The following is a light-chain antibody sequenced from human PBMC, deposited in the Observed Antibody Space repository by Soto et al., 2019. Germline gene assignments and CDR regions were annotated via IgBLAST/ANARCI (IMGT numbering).Light chain of an antibody. CDR1: SSDVGGYNY. CDR2: DVT. J-gene: IGLJ2*01. Sequence: QSALTQPASVSGSPGQSITISCTGTSSDVGGYNYVSWYQHHPGKAPKLMIYDVTNRPSGISNRFFGSKSGNTASLTISGLQAEDEADYYCSSYSSSSTLVVFGGGTKLTVL. CDR3: SSYSSSSTLVV. V-gene: IGLV2-14*03.